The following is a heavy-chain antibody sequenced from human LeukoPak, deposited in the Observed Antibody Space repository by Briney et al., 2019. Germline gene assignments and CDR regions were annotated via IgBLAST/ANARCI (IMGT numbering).Heavy chain of an antibody. Sequence: GASVKVSCKASGYTFTSYAMNWVRQAPGQGLEWMGGFDPEDGETIYAQKFQGRVTMTEDTSTDTAYMELSSLRSEDTAVYYCATGSNYDILTGRNFDYWGQGTLVTVSS. CDR2: FDPEDGET. D-gene: IGHD3-9*01. CDR1: GYTFTSYA. J-gene: IGHJ4*02. V-gene: IGHV1-24*01. CDR3: ATGSNYDILTGRNFDY.